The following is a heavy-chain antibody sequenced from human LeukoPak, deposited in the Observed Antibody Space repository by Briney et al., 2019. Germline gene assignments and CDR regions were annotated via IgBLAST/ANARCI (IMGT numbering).Heavy chain of an antibody. CDR2: ISGSGGST. D-gene: IGHD3-3*01. J-gene: IGHJ5*02. Sequence: GGSLRLSCAASGFTFDDYAMHWVRQAPGKGLEWVSLISGSGGSTYYADSVKGRFTISRDNSENTLYLQMNSLRAEDTAVYYCAVEGSYYDFWSGAFDPWGQGTLVTVSS. CDR1: GFTFDDYA. CDR3: AVEGSYYDFWSGAFDP. V-gene: IGHV3-23*01.